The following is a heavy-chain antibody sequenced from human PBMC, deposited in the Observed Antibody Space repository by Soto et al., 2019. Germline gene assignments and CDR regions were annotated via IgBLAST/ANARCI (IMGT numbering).Heavy chain of an antibody. V-gene: IGHV3-23*01. CDR3: AKDRRGAYCSGGICYSPDY. CDR2: ISGTGGT. Sequence: EVQLWESGGGLVQPGGSLRLSCAVSGFTFSSHVMSWVRQAPGKGLEWVSAISGTGGTYYADSVKGRFTISRDNSKNALYLQMNNLRDEDTAVYYCAKDRRGAYCSGGICYSPDYWGQGTLVILSS. J-gene: IGHJ4*02. D-gene: IGHD2-15*01. CDR1: GFTFSSHV.